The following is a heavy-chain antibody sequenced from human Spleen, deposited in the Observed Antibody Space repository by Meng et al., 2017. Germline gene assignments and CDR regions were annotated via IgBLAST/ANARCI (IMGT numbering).Heavy chain of an antibody. D-gene: IGHD2-2*01. J-gene: IGHJ3*02. V-gene: IGHV3-21*01. CDR2: ISSSSSYI. CDR1: GFTFSSYS. Sequence: GESLKISCAASGFTFSSYSMNWVRQAPGKGLEWVSSISSSSSYIYYADSVKGRFTISRDNAKNSLYLQMNSLRAEDTAVYYCARDFVRYCSSTSCYGDSDAFDIWGQGTMVTVSS. CDR3: ARDFVRYCSSTSCYGDSDAFDI.